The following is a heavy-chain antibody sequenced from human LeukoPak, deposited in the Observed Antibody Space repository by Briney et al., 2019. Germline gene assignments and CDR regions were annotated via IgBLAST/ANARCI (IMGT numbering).Heavy chain of an antibody. J-gene: IGHJ3*02. D-gene: IGHD3-10*01. V-gene: IGHV1-18*01. Sequence: GASVKVSCKTSGYSFILYGISWVRQAPGQGPEWMGWISTSTGDTKYTQKFQGRVTLTTDTSTSTAYMELRSLRSDDTAVYYCARVVEYYGSGSYYNDAFDIWGQGTMVTVSS. CDR1: GYSFILYG. CDR2: ISTSTGDT. CDR3: ARVVEYYGSGSYYNDAFDI.